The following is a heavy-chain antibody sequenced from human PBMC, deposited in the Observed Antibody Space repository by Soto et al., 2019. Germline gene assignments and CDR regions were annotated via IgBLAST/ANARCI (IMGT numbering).Heavy chain of an antibody. Sequence: PGGSLRLSCAASGFTFSSYAMSWVRQAPGKGQEWVSAISGSSGGTYYADSEKGRFTISRDNNKNTLVLQMNSLRAEDTAFYYFVIYGGYAYYDSSGYYXAYWGQGTLVTVS. CDR2: ISGSSGGT. CDR3: VIYGGYAYYDSSGYYXAY. V-gene: IGHV3-23*01. D-gene: IGHD3-22*01. CDR1: GFTFSSYA. J-gene: IGHJ4*02.